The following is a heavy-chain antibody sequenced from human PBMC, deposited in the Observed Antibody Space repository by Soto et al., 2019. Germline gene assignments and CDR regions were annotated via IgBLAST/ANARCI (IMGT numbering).Heavy chain of an antibody. V-gene: IGHV4-34*01. D-gene: IGHD1-26*01. CDR1: GGSFSGYY. CDR2: INHSGST. J-gene: IGHJ4*02. Sequence: ETLSLTCAVYGGSFSGYYWSWIRQPPGKGLEWIGEINHSGSTNYNPSLKSRVTISVDKSRNQFSLKLKSVNTADTAVFYCARVYGGRYSDSWGQGTLVTVSS. CDR3: ARVYGGRYSDS.